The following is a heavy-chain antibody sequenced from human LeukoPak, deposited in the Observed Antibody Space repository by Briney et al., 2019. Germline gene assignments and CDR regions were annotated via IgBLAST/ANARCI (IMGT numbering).Heavy chain of an antibody. V-gene: IGHV1-69*05. D-gene: IGHD2-15*01. CDR3: ARALGDCSGGSCYRGPAYYYYYYMDV. Sequence: SVKVSCKASGGTFSSYAISWVRQAPGQGLEWMGGIIPIFGTANYAQKFQGRVTITMDESTSTAYMELSSLRSEDTAVYYCARALGDCSGGSCYRGPAYYYYYYMDVWGKGTTVTVSS. CDR1: GGTFSSYA. J-gene: IGHJ6*03. CDR2: IIPIFGTA.